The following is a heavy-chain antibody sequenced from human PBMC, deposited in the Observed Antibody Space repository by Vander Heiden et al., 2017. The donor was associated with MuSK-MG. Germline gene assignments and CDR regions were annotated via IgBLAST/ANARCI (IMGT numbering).Heavy chain of an antibody. CDR1: GFTFDDYA. CDR2: ISWDGGST. J-gene: IGHJ4*02. Sequence: EVQLVESGGVVVQPGGSLRLSCAASGFTFDDYAMHWVRQAPGKGLEWVSLISWDGGSTYYAYALKGRFTISRDNSIYSMYLQMNSMRAEDTALYCCAREIERRDGNFDYWGQGRLVTVSS. V-gene: IGHV3-43D*03. CDR3: AREIERRDGNFDY. D-gene: IGHD2-15*01.